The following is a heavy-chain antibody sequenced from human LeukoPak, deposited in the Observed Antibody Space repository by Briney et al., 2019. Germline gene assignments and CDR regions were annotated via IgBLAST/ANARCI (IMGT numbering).Heavy chain of an antibody. J-gene: IGHJ4*02. CDR1: GGSFSGYY. CDR3: GSGDMDVSSGYYYDSSGYYRA. CDR2: INHSGST. V-gene: IGHV4-34*01. D-gene: IGHD3-22*01. Sequence: SETLSLTCAVYGGSFSGYYWSWIRQPPGKGLEWIGEINHSGSTNYNPSLKSRVTISVDTSKNQFSLKLSSVTAADTAVYYCGSGDMDVSSGYYYDSSGYYRAWGQGTLVTVSS.